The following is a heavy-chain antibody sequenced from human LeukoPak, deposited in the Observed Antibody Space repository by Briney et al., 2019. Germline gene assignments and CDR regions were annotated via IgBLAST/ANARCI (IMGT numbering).Heavy chain of an antibody. J-gene: IGHJ4*02. CDR1: GGSISSSSYY. Sequence: PSETLSLTCTVSGGSISSSSYYWGWIRQPPGKGLEWIGSIYYSGNTYYNPSLKSRVTISVDTSKNQFSLKLSSVTAADTAVYYCARRDLYFDWFDYWGQGTLVTVSS. CDR3: ARRDLYFDWFDY. V-gene: IGHV4-39*01. D-gene: IGHD3-9*01. CDR2: IYYSGNT.